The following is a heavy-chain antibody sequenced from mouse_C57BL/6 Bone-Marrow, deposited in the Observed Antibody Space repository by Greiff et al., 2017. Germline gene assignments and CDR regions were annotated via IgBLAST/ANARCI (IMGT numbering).Heavy chain of an antibody. Sequence: EVKLMESGGGLVQSGRSLRLSCATSGFTFSDFYMEWVRQAPGKGLEWIAASRNKANDYTTEYSASVKGRFIVSRDTSQSILYLQMNALRAEDTAIYYCARDAMKQAWFAYWGQGTLVTVSA. CDR3: ARDAMKQAWFAY. CDR1: GFTFSDFY. CDR2: SRNKANDYTT. V-gene: IGHV7-1*01. J-gene: IGHJ3*01.